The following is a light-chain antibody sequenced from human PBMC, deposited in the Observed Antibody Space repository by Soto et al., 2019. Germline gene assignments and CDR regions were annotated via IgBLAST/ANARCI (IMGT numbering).Light chain of an antibody. CDR1: LGISSY. J-gene: IGKJ4*01. V-gene: IGKV1-9*01. Sequence: IQLTQSPSSLSASVGDRVTITCRASLGISSYLAWYQQKPGQAPKLLIYAASTLQSGVPSRFSGSGSGTDFTLTISSLQPEDFATYACQQLNTYPVTFGGGTKVEIK. CDR2: AAS. CDR3: QQLNTYPVT.